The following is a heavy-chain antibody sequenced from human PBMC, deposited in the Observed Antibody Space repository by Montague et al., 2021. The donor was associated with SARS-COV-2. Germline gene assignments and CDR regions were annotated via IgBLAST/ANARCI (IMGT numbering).Heavy chain of an antibody. D-gene: IGHD2-21*01. CDR1: GGSISRYY. J-gene: IGHJ6*02. CDR3: ARRRLTLRSYGMDL. Sequence: SETLSLTCAGAGGSISRYYWSWIRQPTGKGLEWIGYIYYIGSTNYNPSLKSRVTISVDTSKNQFSLKLSSVTAADTAVYYCARRRLTLRSYGMDLWGQGTTVTVSS. V-gene: IGHV4-59*08. CDR2: IYYIGST.